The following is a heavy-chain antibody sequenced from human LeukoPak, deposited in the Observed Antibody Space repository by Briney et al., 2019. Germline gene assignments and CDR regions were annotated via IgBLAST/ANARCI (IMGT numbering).Heavy chain of an antibody. Sequence: GASVKVSCKASGYTFTSYYMHWVRQAPGQGLEWMGIINPSGGSTSYAQKFQGRVTMTRDTSTSTVYMELSSLRSEDTAVYYCARDPPHPNIVATSRGYFDYWGQGTLVTVSS. CDR3: ARDPPHPNIVATSRGYFDY. J-gene: IGHJ4*02. CDR2: INPSGGST. V-gene: IGHV1-46*01. CDR1: GYTFTSYY. D-gene: IGHD5-12*01.